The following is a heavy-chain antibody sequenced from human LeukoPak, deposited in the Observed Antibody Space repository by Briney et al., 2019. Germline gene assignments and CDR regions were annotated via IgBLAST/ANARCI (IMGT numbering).Heavy chain of an antibody. CDR3: ARAANTAAGTPTLAIDY. V-gene: IGHV3-30-3*01. CDR2: VSSDGGTK. J-gene: IGHJ4*02. D-gene: IGHD6-13*01. CDR1: GFTFRNYA. Sequence: PGGSLRLSCAASGFTFRNYAMHWVRQAPGTGLEWVAVVSSDGGTKFYADSVKGRFTISRDNSQNTLYLQMNCLRAEDTAVYYCARAANTAAGTPTLAIDYWGQGTLVTVSS.